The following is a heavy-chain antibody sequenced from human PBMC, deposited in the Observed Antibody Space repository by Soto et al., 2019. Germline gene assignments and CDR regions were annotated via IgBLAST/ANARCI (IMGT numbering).Heavy chain of an antibody. J-gene: IGHJ5*02. CDR3: ARGLAFYYDILTGYVWFDP. D-gene: IGHD3-9*01. V-gene: IGHV4-59*01. CDR1: GGSISSYY. CDR2: IYYSGST. Sequence: SETLSLTCTVSGGSISSYYWSWIRQPPGKGLEWIGYIYYSGSTNYNPSLKSRVTISVDTSKNQFSLKLSSVTAADTAVYYCARGLAFYYDILTGYVWFDPWGQGTLVTVS.